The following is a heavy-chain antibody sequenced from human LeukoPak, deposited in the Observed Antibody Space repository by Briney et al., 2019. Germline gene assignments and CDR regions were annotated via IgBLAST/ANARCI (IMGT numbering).Heavy chain of an antibody. D-gene: IGHD2-15*01. Sequence: ASVKVSCKASGYTFTSYGISWVRQAPGQGLEWMGWISAYNGNTNYAQKLQGRVTMTTDTSTSTAYMELRSLRSDDTAVYYCARDGDRYCSGGSCYDWFDPWGQGTLVTVSS. CDR2: ISAYNGNT. CDR3: ARDGDRYCSGGSCYDWFDP. J-gene: IGHJ5*02. V-gene: IGHV1-18*01. CDR1: GYTFTSYG.